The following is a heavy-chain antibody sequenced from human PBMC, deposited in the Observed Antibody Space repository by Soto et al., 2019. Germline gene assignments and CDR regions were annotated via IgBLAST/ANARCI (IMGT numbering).Heavy chain of an antibody. CDR3: ASGYCSGGSCYYFDY. CDR1: GGSISSYY. Sequence: SETLSLTCTVSGGSISSYYWSWIRQPPGKGLEWIGYIYYSGSTNYNPSLKSRVTISVDTSKNQFSLKLSSVTAADTAVYYCASGYCSGGSCYYFDYWGQGTLVTVSS. J-gene: IGHJ4*02. V-gene: IGHV4-59*01. D-gene: IGHD2-15*01. CDR2: IYYSGST.